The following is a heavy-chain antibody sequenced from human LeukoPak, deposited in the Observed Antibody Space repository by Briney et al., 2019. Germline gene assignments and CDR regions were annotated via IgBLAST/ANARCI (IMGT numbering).Heavy chain of an antibody. V-gene: IGHV4-39*07. CDR3: ARASIAVAGTGPETGRYYFDY. CDR1: GGSISSSSYY. J-gene: IGHJ4*02. D-gene: IGHD6-19*01. CDR2: IYYSGST. Sequence: SETLSLTCTVSGGSISSSSYYWGWIRQPPGKGLEWIGSIYYSGSTNYNPSLKSRVTISVDTSKNQFSLKLSSVTAADTAVYYCARASIAVAGTGPETGRYYFDYWGQGTLVTVSS.